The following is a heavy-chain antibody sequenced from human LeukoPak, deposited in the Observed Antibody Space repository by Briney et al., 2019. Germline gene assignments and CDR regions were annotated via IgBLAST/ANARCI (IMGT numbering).Heavy chain of an antibody. CDR3: ARGRVAMVLTPFDY. V-gene: IGHV4-34*01. CDR1: GGSFSGYY. Sequence: SETLSLTCAVYGGSFSGYYWSWIRQPPGKGLEWIGEINHSGSTNYNPSLKSRVTISVDTSKNQFSLKLSSVTAADTAVYYCARGRVAMVLTPFDYWGQGTLVTVSS. J-gene: IGHJ4*02. CDR2: INHSGST. D-gene: IGHD4/OR15-4a*01.